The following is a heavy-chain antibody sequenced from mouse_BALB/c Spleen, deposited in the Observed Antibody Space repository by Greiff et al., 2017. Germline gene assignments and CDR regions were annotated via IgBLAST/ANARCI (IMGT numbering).Heavy chain of an antibody. CDR1: GYTFTSYW. V-gene: IGHV1S22*01. Sequence: LQQPGSELVRPGASVKLSCKASGYTFTSYWMHWVKQRPGQGLEWIGNIYPGSGSTNYDEKFKSKATLTVDTSSSTAYMQLSSLTSEDSAVYYCTRSYDYDDGNAMDYWGQGTTLTVSS. D-gene: IGHD2-4*01. CDR3: TRSYDYDDGNAMDY. J-gene: IGHJ2*01. CDR2: IYPGSGST.